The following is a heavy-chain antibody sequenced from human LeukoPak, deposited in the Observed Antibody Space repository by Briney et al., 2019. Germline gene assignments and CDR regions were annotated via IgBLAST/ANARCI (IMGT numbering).Heavy chain of an antibody. CDR1: GFTFSSYE. D-gene: IGHD3-10*01. J-gene: IGHJ3*02. CDR3: ARVATMVRVPLDALDI. V-gene: IGHV3-48*03. Sequence: PGGSLRLSCAASGFTFSSYEMNWVRQAPGKGLEWVSYISSSGSTIYYADSVKGRFTTSRDNAKNSLYLQMNSLRVEDTAVYYCARVATMVRVPLDALDIWGQGTMVSVPS. CDR2: ISSSGSTI.